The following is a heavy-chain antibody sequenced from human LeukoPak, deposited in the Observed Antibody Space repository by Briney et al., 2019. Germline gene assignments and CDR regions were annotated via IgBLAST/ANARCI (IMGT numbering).Heavy chain of an antibody. V-gene: IGHV5-51*01. Sequence: GESLKISCKGSGYSFTSYWIGWARQLPGKGLEWMGIIYPADSDTRYSPSFQGQVTSSADKSSSTAYLQWSSLKAWDTSMYYCASTGENGVWGFDYWGQGTLVTASS. CDR2: IYPADSDT. CDR1: GYSFTSYW. CDR3: ASTGENGVWGFDY. D-gene: IGHD2-8*01. J-gene: IGHJ4*02.